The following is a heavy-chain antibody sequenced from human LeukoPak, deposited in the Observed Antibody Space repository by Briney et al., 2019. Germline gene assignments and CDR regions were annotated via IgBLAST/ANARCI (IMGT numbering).Heavy chain of an antibody. CDR3: ARLPFRWLVGD. V-gene: IGHV4-4*07. D-gene: IGHD6-19*01. J-gene: IGHJ4*02. CDR1: GGSISSYY. CDR2: IYTSGST. Sequence: SETLSLTCTVSGGSISSYYWSWIRQPAGKGLEWIGRIYTSGSTNYNPSLKSRATISVDTSKNQFSLKLSSVTAADTAVYYCARLPFRWLVGDWGQGTLVTVSS.